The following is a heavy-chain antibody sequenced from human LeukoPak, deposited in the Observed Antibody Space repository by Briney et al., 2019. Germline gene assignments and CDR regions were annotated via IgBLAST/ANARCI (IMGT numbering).Heavy chain of an antibody. Sequence: SETLSLTCTVSGYSISSGYYWGWIRQPPGKGLEWIGSIYYSGSTYYNPSLKSRVTISVDTSKNQFSLKLSSVTAAGTAVYYCARHVPGLLPDYWGQGTLVTVSS. CDR1: GYSISSGYY. CDR3: ARHVPGLLPDY. D-gene: IGHD2-15*01. J-gene: IGHJ4*02. CDR2: IYYSGST. V-gene: IGHV4-38-2*02.